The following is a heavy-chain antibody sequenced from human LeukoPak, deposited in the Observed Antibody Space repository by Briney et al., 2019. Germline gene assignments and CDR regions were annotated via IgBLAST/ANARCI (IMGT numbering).Heavy chain of an antibody. J-gene: IGHJ4*02. CDR1: GFTFSSYG. V-gene: IGHV3-23*01. D-gene: IGHD3-22*01. Sequence: GGTLRLSCAASGFTFSSYGMSWVRQAPGKGLEWVSAISGSGGSTYYADSVKGRFTISRDNAKNSLYLQMNSLRAEDTAVYYCARDGDDSGDYYFAGYWGQGTLVTVSS. CDR3: ARDGDDSGDYYFAGY. CDR2: ISGSGGST.